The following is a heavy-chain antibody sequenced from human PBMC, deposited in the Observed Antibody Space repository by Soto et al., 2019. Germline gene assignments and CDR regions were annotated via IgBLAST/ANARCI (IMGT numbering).Heavy chain of an antibody. Sequence: GGSLRLSCAASGFTFSSYGMHWVRQAPGKGLEWVAVISYDGSNKYYADSVKGRFTISRDNSKNTLYLQMNSLRAEDTAVYYCAKVIYDFWSGYSEDDAFDIWGQGTMVTVSS. V-gene: IGHV3-30*18. CDR2: ISYDGSNK. D-gene: IGHD3-3*01. CDR3: AKVIYDFWSGYSEDDAFDI. CDR1: GFTFSSYG. J-gene: IGHJ3*02.